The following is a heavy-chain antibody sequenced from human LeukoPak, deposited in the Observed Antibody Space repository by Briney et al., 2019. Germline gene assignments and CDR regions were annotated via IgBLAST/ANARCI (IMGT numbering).Heavy chain of an antibody. V-gene: IGHV1-2*02. J-gene: IGHJ4*02. D-gene: IGHD3-10*01. Sequence: GASVKLTCDASGYTLTDYWIHWVRQAPGQGLEWMGWINPTTGQTDSSQKFQGRFTLTRDTSISTVFMDLSSLRADDTAIYYYGRVVGQGTARPSGDFFDYWGQGTLVTVSS. CDR1: GYTLTDYW. CDR2: INPTTGQT. CDR3: GRVVGQGTARPSGDFFDY.